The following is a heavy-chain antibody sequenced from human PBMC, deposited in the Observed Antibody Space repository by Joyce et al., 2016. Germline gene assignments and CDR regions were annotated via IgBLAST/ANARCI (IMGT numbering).Heavy chain of an antibody. Sequence: EVQVVESGGELVQHGESLRLSCAASGFTFSNAWVSSVRQAPGKGLDWIARIKSKAAGGTTDYAAPLKGRFTNSRDDSNSMLYLQMNSLKTEDTAVYYCTADLPGGISDYFDYWGQGTLVTVSS. J-gene: IGHJ4*02. CDR2: IKSKAAGGTT. CDR3: TADLPGGISDYFDY. D-gene: IGHD4-23*01. CDR1: GFTFSNAW. V-gene: IGHV3-15*01.